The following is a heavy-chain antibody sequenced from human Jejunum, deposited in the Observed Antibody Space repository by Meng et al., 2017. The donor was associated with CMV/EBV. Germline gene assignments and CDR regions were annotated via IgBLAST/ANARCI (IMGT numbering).Heavy chain of an antibody. Sequence: SYGMHWVRQAPGKGLEWVAFIRYDGSNKYYADSVKGRFTISRDNSKNTLYLQMNSLRAEDTAVYYCAKDNVDEKMAARGKKNWFDPWGQGTLVTVSS. CDR3: AKDNVDEKMAARGKKNWFDP. CDR2: IRYDGSNK. J-gene: IGHJ5*02. D-gene: IGHD6-6*01. CDR1: SYG. V-gene: IGHV3-30*02.